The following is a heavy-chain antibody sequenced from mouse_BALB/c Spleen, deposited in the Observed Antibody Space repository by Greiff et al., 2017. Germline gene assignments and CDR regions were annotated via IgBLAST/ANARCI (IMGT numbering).Heavy chain of an antibody. Sequence: EVKVVESGGGLVKPGGSLKLSCAASGFTFSDYYMYWVRQTPEKRLEWVATISDGGSYTYYPDSVKGRFTISRDNAKNNLYLQMSSLKSEDTAMYYCARGNDYDPFYWGQGTSVTVSS. V-gene: IGHV5-4*02. CDR2: ISDGGSYT. J-gene: IGHJ4*01. CDR3: ARGNDYDPFY. D-gene: IGHD2-4*01. CDR1: GFTFSDYY.